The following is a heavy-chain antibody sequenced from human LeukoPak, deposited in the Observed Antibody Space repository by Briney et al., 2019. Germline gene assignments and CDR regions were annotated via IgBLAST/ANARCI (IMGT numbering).Heavy chain of an antibody. V-gene: IGHV3-21*01. J-gene: IGHJ6*02. Sequence: PGGALRLSCAASGFTFSSYSMNWVRQAPGKGLEWVSSISSSSSYIYYADSVKGRFTISRDNAKNSLYLQMNSLRAEDTAVYYCAREPRSYGMDVWGQGTTVTVSS. D-gene: IGHD3-10*01. CDR3: AREPRSYGMDV. CDR2: ISSSSSYI. CDR1: GFTFSSYS.